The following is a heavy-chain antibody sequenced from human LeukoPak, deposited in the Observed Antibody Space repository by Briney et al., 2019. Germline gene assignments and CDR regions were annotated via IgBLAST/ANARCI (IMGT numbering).Heavy chain of an antibody. D-gene: IGHD3-22*01. CDR1: GFTFSSYW. V-gene: IGHV3-7*01. CDR3: ATQAISGYGPYYFDY. Sequence: GGSLRLSCAASGFTFSSYWMSWVRQAPGKGLEWVANIKQDGSEKYYVDSVKGRFTISRDNAKNSLYLQMNSLRAEDTAVYYCATQAISGYGPYYFDYWGQGTLVTVSS. J-gene: IGHJ4*02. CDR2: IKQDGSEK.